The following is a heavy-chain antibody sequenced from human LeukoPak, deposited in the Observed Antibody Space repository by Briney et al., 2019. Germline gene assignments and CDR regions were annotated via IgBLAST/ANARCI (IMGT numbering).Heavy chain of an antibody. J-gene: IGHJ4*02. Sequence: GGSLRLSCAASGFTFSSYAMSWVRQAPGKGLEWVSVISGSGGSTYTDSVKGRFTISRDNSKTTLYLQMNSLRAEDTAVYYCAKGKTVTQFDYWGQGTLVTVSS. CDR1: GFTFSSYA. V-gene: IGHV3-23*01. CDR3: AKGKTVTQFDY. D-gene: IGHD4-17*01. CDR2: ISGSGGST.